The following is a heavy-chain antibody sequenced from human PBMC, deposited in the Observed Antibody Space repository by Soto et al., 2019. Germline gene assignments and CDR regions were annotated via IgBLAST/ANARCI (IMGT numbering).Heavy chain of an antibody. Sequence: GGSLRLSCAASGFIFSNYWMHWVRQAPGKGLVWVSRIETDGSGTTYADSVKGRFTISRDNAKNTLYLQMNSLRAEDTAVYYCASDLFGSGSFAYYYGMDVWGQGTTVTVS. D-gene: IGHD3-10*01. CDR1: GFIFSNYW. CDR2: IETDGSGT. CDR3: ASDLFGSGSFAYYYGMDV. V-gene: IGHV3-74*01. J-gene: IGHJ6*02.